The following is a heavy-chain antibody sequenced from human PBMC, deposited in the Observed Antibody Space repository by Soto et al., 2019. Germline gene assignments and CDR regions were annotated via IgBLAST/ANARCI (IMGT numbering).Heavy chain of an antibody. J-gene: IGHJ4*02. Sequence: QVQLVESGGGVVQPGRSLRLSCAASGFTFSSYGMHWVRQAPGKGLEWVAVIWYDGSNKYYADSVKGRFTISRDNSKNTLYLQMNSLRAEDTAVYYCARDRRGGSYSSSGYYFDYWGQGTLVTVSS. CDR2: IWYDGSNK. D-gene: IGHD1-26*01. V-gene: IGHV3-33*01. CDR1: GFTFSSYG. CDR3: ARDRRGGSYSSSGYYFDY.